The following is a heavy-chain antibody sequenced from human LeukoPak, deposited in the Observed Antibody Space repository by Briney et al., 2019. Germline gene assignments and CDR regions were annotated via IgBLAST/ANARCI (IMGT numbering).Heavy chain of an antibody. D-gene: IGHD3-10*01. CDR1: GGTFSSYA. CDR3: ARALVTMVRGVITFDY. Sequence: ASVKVSCKASGGTFSSYAISWVRHAPGQGLEWMGGIIPIFGTANYAQKFQGRVTITADESTSTAYMDLSSPRSEDTAVYYCARALVTMVRGVITFDYWGQGTLVTVSS. J-gene: IGHJ4*02. CDR2: IIPIFGTA. V-gene: IGHV1-69*01.